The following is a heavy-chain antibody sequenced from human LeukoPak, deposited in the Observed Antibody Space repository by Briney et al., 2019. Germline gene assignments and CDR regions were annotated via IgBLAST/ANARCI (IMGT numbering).Heavy chain of an antibody. CDR2: ISAYNGNT. Sequence: ASVKVSCKASGYTFTSYGISWVRQAPGQGLEWMGWISAYNGNTNYAQKLQGRVTMTTGTSTSTAYMELRSLRSGDTAVYYCARAWLGLTGDGYTADNWFDPWGQGTLVTVSS. CDR3: ARAWLGLTGDGYTADNWFDP. J-gene: IGHJ5*02. D-gene: IGHD5-24*01. CDR1: GYTFTSYG. V-gene: IGHV1-18*01.